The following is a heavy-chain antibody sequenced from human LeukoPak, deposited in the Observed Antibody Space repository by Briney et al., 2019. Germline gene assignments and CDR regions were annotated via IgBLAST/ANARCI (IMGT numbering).Heavy chain of an antibody. CDR2: IHYGGSP. D-gene: IGHD4-17*01. V-gene: IGHV4-39*01. Sequence: PSETLSLTCTVSGGSISIGGYYWGWIRQPPGKGLEWIGNIHYGGSPYYNPSLKSRITISDDTSKNQFSLKLYSVTAADTAVYYCARRSGSGDSRRPFDYWGQGTLVTVSS. CDR1: GGSISIGGYY. J-gene: IGHJ4*02. CDR3: ARRSGSGDSRRPFDY.